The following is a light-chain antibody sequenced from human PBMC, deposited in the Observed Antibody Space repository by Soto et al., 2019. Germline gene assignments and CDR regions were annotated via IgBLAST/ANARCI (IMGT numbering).Light chain of an antibody. Sequence: SVLTQPASVSGSPGQSITISCTGTSSDVGGYNYVSWYQQHPGKAPKLMIYEVSNRPSGVSNRFSGSKSGNTASLTISGLQAEDEADYYCSSYTSSSSRVFGNGTKVTVL. CDR1: SSDVGGYNY. J-gene: IGLJ1*01. CDR3: SSYTSSSSRV. V-gene: IGLV2-14*01. CDR2: EVS.